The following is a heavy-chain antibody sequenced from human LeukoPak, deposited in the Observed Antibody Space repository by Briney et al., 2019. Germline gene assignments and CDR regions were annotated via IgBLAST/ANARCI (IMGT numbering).Heavy chain of an antibody. CDR2: INPSGGST. Sequence: GASVKVSCKASGYTFTSYYMHWVRQAPGQGLEWMGIINPSGGSTSYAQKFQGRVTMTRDTSTSTVYMELSSLRSEDTAVYYCARTDYSDSSGYLFDYWGQGTLVTVSS. CDR1: GYTFTSYY. D-gene: IGHD3-22*01. J-gene: IGHJ4*02. V-gene: IGHV1-46*01. CDR3: ARTDYSDSSGYLFDY.